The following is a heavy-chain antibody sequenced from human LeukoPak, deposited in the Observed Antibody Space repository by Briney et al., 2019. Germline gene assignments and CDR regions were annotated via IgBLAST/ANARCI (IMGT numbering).Heavy chain of an antibody. CDR1: GFAFSDYW. CDR3: ARVVGYGDYLGAFDI. Sequence: GGSLRLSCAASGFAFSDYWMNWVREAPGKGLEWVANIKQDGSEKYYVDSVKGRFTISRDNAKNSLYLQMNSLRAEDTAVYYCARVVGYGDYLGAFDIWGQGTMVTVSS. CDR2: IKQDGSEK. D-gene: IGHD4-17*01. J-gene: IGHJ3*02. V-gene: IGHV3-7*01.